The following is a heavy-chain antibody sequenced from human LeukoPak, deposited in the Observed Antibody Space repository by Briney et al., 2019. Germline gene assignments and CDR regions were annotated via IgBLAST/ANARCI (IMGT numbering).Heavy chain of an antibody. J-gene: IGHJ4*02. CDR1: GGSISSSNW. D-gene: IGHD3-10*01. Sequence: SETLSLTCAVSGGSISSSNWWSWVRQPPGKGLEWIGEIYHSGGTNYNPSLKSRVTLSVDVSKSQFSLSLTTATTADTAVYYCARTGSSGSFSDYWGQGTLVTVSS. CDR3: ARTGSSGSFSDY. V-gene: IGHV4-4*02. CDR2: IYHSGGT.